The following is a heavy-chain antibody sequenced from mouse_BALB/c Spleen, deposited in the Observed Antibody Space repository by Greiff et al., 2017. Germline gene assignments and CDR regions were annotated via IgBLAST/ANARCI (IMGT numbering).Heavy chain of an antibody. CDR1: GYAFSSYW. CDR3: APIYYGNFDY. D-gene: IGHD2-1*01. CDR2: IYPGDGDT. Sequence: VNLVESGAELVRPGSSVKISCKASGYAFSSYWMNWVKQRPGQGLEWIGQIYPGDGDTNYNGKFKGKATLTADKSSSTAYMQLSSLTSEDSAVYFCAPIYYGNFDYWGQGTTLTVSS. V-gene: IGHV1-80*01. J-gene: IGHJ2*01.